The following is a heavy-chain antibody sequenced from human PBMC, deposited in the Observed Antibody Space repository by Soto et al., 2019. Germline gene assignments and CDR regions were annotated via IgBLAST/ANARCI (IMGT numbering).Heavy chain of an antibody. CDR2: IQSDGSSI. J-gene: IGHJ4*02. Sequence: GGSLRLSCAASGFIFNNYWMHWVRQVPGKGLMWVSRIQSDGSSIDYADSVKGRFTISRDNAKNTVYLQMNSLRAEDTAVYYCARDPRDGYNPPYFFDYWGQGSAVTVSS. V-gene: IGHV3-74*01. D-gene: IGHD5-12*01. CDR3: ARDPRDGYNPPYFFDY. CDR1: GFIFNNYW.